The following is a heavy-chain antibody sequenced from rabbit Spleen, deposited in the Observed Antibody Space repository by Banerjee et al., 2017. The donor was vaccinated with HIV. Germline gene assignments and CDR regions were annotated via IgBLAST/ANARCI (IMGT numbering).Heavy chain of an antibody. CDR3: ARDTSSSFSSYGMDL. D-gene: IGHD1-1*01. J-gene: IGHJ6*01. V-gene: IGHV1S45*01. Sequence: QEQLVESGGGLVQPGGSLKLSCKASGFSFNSGYDMCWVRQAPGKGLEWIACIYSSSSGFTYFASWARGRFTISKTSSTTVTLQMTSLTAADTATYFCARDTSSSFSSYGMDLWGPGTLVTVS. CDR2: IYSSSSGFT. CDR1: GFSFNSGYD.